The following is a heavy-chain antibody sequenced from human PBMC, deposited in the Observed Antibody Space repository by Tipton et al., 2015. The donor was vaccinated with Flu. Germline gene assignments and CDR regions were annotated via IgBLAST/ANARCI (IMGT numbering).Heavy chain of an antibody. Sequence: TLSLTCAVYGGSFSGYYWSWIRQPPGKGLEWIGEINHSGSTNYNPSLKSRVTISVDTSKNQFSLKLSSVTAADTAVYYCASTDAGRRGYYYMDVWGKGTTVTVSS. CDR3: ASTDAGRRGYYYMDV. J-gene: IGHJ6*03. CDR2: INHSGST. CDR1: GGSFSGYY. D-gene: IGHD1-14*01. V-gene: IGHV4-34*01.